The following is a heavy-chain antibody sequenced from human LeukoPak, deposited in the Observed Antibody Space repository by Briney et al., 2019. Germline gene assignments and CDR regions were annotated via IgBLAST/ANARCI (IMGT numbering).Heavy chain of an antibody. D-gene: IGHD3-10*01. CDR2: IYKSGST. CDR1: GGSISSYY. V-gene: IGHV4-59*08. J-gene: IGHJ3*02. Sequence: PSETLSLTCTVSGGSISSYYWSWVRQPPGKGLEWIGYIYKSGSTNYTPSLKSPLTISVDTSKNHLSLKLSSVTAADTAVYYCARLHRGDDAFDIWGQGTMVTVSS. CDR3: ARLHRGDDAFDI.